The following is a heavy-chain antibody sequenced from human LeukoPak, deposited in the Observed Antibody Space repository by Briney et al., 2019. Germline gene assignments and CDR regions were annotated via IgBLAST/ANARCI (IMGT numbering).Heavy chain of an antibody. CDR1: GYTFTGYY. CDR3: ARGPNGLDP. Sequence: GASVKVSCKASGYTFTGYYMHWVRQAPGQGLEWMGWINPNSDGTKYAQKFQGRVTMTRDTSISTAYMELYSLTSDDTALYYCARGPNGLDPGGQGTLVTVSS. J-gene: IGHJ5*02. V-gene: IGHV1-2*02. CDR2: INPNSDGT.